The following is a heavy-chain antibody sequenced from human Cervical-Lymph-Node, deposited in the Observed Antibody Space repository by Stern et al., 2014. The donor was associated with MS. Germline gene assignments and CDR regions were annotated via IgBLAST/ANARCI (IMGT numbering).Heavy chain of an antibody. Sequence: EMQLVESGGGLVQPGGSLRLSCAASGFTFSSYDMHWVRQATGKGLEWVSAIGTAGDTYYSGSVKGRFTISRENAKNSLYLQMNSLRAGDTGVYYCARGGCSSTSCYPDYYYYIMDVWGQGTTVTVSS. CDR1: GFTFSSYD. J-gene: IGHJ6*02. V-gene: IGHV3-13*01. CDR3: ARGGCSSTSCYPDYYYYIMDV. CDR2: IGTAGDT. D-gene: IGHD2-2*01.